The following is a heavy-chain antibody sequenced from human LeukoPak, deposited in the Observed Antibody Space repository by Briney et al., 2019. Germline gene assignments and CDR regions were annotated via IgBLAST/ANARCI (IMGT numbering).Heavy chain of an antibody. CDR2: IRGSGGST. V-gene: IGHV3-23*01. Sequence: QPGGSLRLSCAASGFTFSSYGMSWVRQAPGKGLDWVSAIRGSGGSTYYADSVKGRFTISRDNSKNTLYLQMNSLRAEDTAVYYCAKDGEAVAGTAKSYYMDVWGKGTTVTISS. CDR3: AKDGEAVAGTAKSYYMDV. J-gene: IGHJ6*03. CDR1: GFTFSSYG. D-gene: IGHD6-19*01.